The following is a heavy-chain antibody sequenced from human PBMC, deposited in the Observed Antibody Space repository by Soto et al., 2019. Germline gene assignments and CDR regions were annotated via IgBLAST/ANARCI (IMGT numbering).Heavy chain of an antibody. J-gene: IGHJ6*02. Sequence: QLVQSGAEVKKPGSSVKVSCKASGGDFLSYTISWVRQAPGQGPEWMGTIIPMLDVAKNAQKFQGRVAITADKATSTVYMELRSLSSDDTAVYYCAQMWFGELWHGMDVWGQG. V-gene: IGHV1-69*02. CDR2: IIPMLDVA. CDR3: AQMWFGELWHGMDV. D-gene: IGHD3-10*01. CDR1: GGDFLSYT.